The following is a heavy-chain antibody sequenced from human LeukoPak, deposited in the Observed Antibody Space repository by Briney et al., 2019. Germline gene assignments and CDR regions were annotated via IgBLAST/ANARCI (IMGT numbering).Heavy chain of an antibody. V-gene: IGHV3-21*01. CDR1: GFTFSSYS. Sequence: GGSLRLSCAASGFTFSSYSMNWVRQAPGKGLEWVSSISSSSSYIYYADSVKGRFTISRDNSKNTLYLQMNSLRAEDTAVYYCAKDHSRRVYCSSTSCSPIDYWGQGTLVTVSS. CDR2: ISSSSSYI. D-gene: IGHD2-2*01. J-gene: IGHJ4*02. CDR3: AKDHSRRVYCSSTSCSPIDY.